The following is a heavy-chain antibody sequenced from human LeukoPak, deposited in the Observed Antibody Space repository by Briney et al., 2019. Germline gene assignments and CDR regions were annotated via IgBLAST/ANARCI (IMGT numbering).Heavy chain of an antibody. CDR1: GGSFSGYY. CDR2: IYHSGST. J-gene: IGHJ5*02. V-gene: IGHV4-34*01. D-gene: IGHD6-13*01. Sequence: SETLSLTCAVYGGSFSGYYWSWIRQPPGKGLEWIGEIYHSGSTNYNPSLKSRVTISVDKSKNQSSLKLSSVTAADTAVYYCARDARQQLVDWFDPWGQGTLVTVSS. CDR3: ARDARQQLVDWFDP.